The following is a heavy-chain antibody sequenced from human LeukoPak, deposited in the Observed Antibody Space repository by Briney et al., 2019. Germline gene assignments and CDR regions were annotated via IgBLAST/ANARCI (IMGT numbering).Heavy chain of an antibody. CDR1: GGSFSGYY. Sequence: SETLSLTCAVYGGSFSGYYWSWIRQPPGKGLEWIGEINHSGSTNYNPSLKSRVTISVDTSKNQFSLKLSSVTAADTAVYYCARGAGYSSGWHFPPNAFDIWGQGTMVTVSS. CDR2: INHSGST. V-gene: IGHV4-34*01. CDR3: ARGAGYSSGWHFPPNAFDI. D-gene: IGHD6-19*01. J-gene: IGHJ3*02.